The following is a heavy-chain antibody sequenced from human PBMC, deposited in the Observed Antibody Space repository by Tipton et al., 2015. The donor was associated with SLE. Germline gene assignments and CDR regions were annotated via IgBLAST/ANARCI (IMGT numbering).Heavy chain of an antibody. J-gene: IGHJ4*02. Sequence: TLSLTCPVSGGSISSYYWSWIRQPPGKGLEWIGYIYYSGSTNYNPSLKSRVTISVDTSKNQFSLKLSSVTAADTAVYYCARRLGSSGFDYWGQGTLVTVSS. CDR2: IYYSGST. CDR3: ARRLGSSGFDY. CDR1: GGSISSYY. V-gene: IGHV4-59*08. D-gene: IGHD3-22*01.